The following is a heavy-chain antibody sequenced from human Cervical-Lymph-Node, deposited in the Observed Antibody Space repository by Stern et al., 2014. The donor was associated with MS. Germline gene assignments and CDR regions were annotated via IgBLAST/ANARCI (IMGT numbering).Heavy chain of an antibody. V-gene: IGHV3-15*01. J-gene: IGHJ5*02. Sequence: VQLVESGGGLVKPGGSLRISCAASGFTFSNAWMTWVRQAPGKGLEWVGRIKSQTDGGTTDYAAPVKGRCIISRDDSKNTLYLQMNSLKTEDTAVYYCATVGPWGQGTLVIVSS. CDR2: IKSQTDGGTT. CDR3: ATVGP. CDR1: GFTFSNAW.